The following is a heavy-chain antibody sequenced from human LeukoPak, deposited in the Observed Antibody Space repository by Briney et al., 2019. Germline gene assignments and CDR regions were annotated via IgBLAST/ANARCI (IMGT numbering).Heavy chain of an antibody. J-gene: IGHJ4*02. CDR1: GFTFSSYG. D-gene: IGHD3-22*01. CDR2: IRFDASNK. Sequence: GGSLRLSCATSGFTFSSYGMHWVRQAPGKGLEWVAFIRFDASNKYYADSVKGRFTISRDNSKNTLYLQMNSLRAEDTAVYYCAKDSSVYYYDSRNFDYWGQGTLVTVSS. CDR3: AKDSSVYYYDSRNFDY. V-gene: IGHV3-30*02.